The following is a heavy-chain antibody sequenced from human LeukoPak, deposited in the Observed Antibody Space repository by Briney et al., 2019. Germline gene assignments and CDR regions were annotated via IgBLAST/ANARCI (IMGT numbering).Heavy chain of an antibody. CDR3: AREDYYDSGSNDY. CDR2: MNPNSGTT. V-gene: IGHV1-8*03. J-gene: IGHJ4*02. D-gene: IGHD3-22*01. Sequence: ASVKVSCKASGYTFTGYYMHWVRQAPGQGLEWLGWMNPNSGTTGYAQKFQGRVTITRNTSISTAYMELSSLRSEDTAVYYCAREDYYDSGSNDYWGQGTLVTVSS. CDR1: GYTFTGYY.